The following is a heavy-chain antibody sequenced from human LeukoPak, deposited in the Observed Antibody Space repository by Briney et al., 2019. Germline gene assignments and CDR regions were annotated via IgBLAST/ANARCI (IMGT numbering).Heavy chain of an antibody. V-gene: IGHV4-39*01. J-gene: IGHJ5*02. CDR3: ARSAPRYCSSISCYGGLLEFDP. CDR1: GGSISSSNYY. Sequence: SETLSLTCTVSGGSISSSNYYWGWIRQPPGKGLEWIGSIHCRGNTYYNPSLKSRVTISVDTSKNQFSLKLSSVTAADTAVYYCARSAPRYCSSISCYGGLLEFDPWGQGTLVTVSS. CDR2: IHCRGNT. D-gene: IGHD2-2*01.